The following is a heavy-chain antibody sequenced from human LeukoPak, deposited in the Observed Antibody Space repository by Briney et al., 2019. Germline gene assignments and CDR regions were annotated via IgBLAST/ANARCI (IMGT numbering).Heavy chain of an antibody. CDR1: GFTFSSYG. CDR3: AKLQNNMVRGVISWFDP. V-gene: IGHV3-23*01. Sequence: PGRSLRLSCAASGFTFSSYGMSWVRQAPGKGLEWVSAISGSGGSTYYADSVKGRFAISRDNSKNTLYLQMNSLRAEDTAVYYCAKLQNNMVRGVISWFDPWGQGTLVTVSS. CDR2: ISGSGGST. D-gene: IGHD3-10*01. J-gene: IGHJ5*02.